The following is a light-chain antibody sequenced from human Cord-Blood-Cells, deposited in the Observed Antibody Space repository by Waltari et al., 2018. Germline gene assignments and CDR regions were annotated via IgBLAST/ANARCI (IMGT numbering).Light chain of an antibody. Sequence: EIVLTQSPGPLSLSPGERATLPCRAIQSVSSSYLAWYQQKPGQAPRLLIYGASSRATGIPDRFSGSGSGTDFTLTISRLEPEDFAVYYCQQYGSSPRTFGQGTKLEIK. CDR1: QSVSSSY. CDR3: QQYGSSPRT. J-gene: IGKJ2*01. CDR2: GAS. V-gene: IGKV3-20*01.